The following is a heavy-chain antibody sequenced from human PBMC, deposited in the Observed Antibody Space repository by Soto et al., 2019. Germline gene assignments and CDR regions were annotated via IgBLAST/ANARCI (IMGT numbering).Heavy chain of an antibody. J-gene: IGHJ6*02. CDR1: GDSMSPFY. CDR3: ARGVYDYWSGYYAGSGLDV. CDR2: IYYSGNT. Sequence: QVPLQESGPGLVKPSETLSLTCTVSGDSMSPFYWNWIRQSPGKGLEWIGHIYYSGNTNYNPSLKSRVAISVDTSKNQFYLKLSSVTAADTAVYYCARGVYDYWSGYYAGSGLDVWGQGTTVTVSS. V-gene: IGHV4-59*13. D-gene: IGHD3-3*01.